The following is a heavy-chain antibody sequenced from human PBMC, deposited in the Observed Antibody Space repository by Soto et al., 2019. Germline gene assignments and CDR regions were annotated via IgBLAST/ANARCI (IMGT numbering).Heavy chain of an antibody. V-gene: IGHV3-49*03. D-gene: IGHD6-13*01. J-gene: IGHJ6*03. CDR3: TRIEHSSSWYRTYYYYYYMDV. CDR2: IRSKAYGGTT. Sequence: PGGSLRLSCTASGFTFGDYAMSWFRQAPGKGLEWVSFIRSKAYGGTTEYAASVKGRFTISRDDSKSIAYLQMNSLKTEDTAVYYCTRIEHSSSWYRTYYYYYYMDVWGKGTTVTVS. CDR1: GFTFGDYA.